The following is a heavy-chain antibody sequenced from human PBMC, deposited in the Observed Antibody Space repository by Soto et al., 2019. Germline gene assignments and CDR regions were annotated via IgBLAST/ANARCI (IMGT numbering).Heavy chain of an antibody. V-gene: IGHV3-33*01. J-gene: IGHJ4*02. CDR1: GGTFSSYG. CDR2: IWYDGSNK. Sequence: QVQLVQSGAEVKKPGSSVKVSCKASGGTFSSYGMHWVRQAPGKGLEWVAVIWYDGSNKYYADSVKGRFTISRDNSKNTLYLQMNSLRAEDTAVYYCARADPTEPGIAAAGTPSDFDYWGQGTLVTVSS. D-gene: IGHD6-13*01. CDR3: ARADPTEPGIAAAGTPSDFDY.